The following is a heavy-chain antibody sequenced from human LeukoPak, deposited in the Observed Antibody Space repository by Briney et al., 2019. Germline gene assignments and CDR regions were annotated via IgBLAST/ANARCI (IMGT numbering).Heavy chain of an antibody. Sequence: SETLSLTCTVSGDSISGYYWSWIRQPPGKGLEWIGYMYNSVNTKYNPSLKSRVTISGDTSKNQFSLKLSSVTAAGTAVYYCARVRDGNDIDYWGQGTLVTVSS. D-gene: IGHD5-24*01. CDR1: GDSISGYY. J-gene: IGHJ4*02. CDR2: MYNSVNT. CDR3: ARVRDGNDIDY. V-gene: IGHV4-59*08.